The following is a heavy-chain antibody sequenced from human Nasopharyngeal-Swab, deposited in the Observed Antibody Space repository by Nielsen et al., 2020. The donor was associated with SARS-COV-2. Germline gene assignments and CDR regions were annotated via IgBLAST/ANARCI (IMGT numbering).Heavy chain of an antibody. Sequence: ESLKISSAAPRFTLSSNYMSWVRQAPGKGLEWVSVIYSGGSTYYADSVKGRFTISRDNSKNTLYLQMNSLRAEDTAVYYCARGSSGDYWGQGTLVTVSS. CDR2: IYSGGST. V-gene: IGHV3-53*01. CDR3: ARGSSGDY. CDR1: RFTLSSNY. D-gene: IGHD6-6*01. J-gene: IGHJ4*02.